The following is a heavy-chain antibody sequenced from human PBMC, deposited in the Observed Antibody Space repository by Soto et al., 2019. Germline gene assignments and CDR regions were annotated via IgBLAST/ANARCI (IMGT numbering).Heavy chain of an antibody. Sequence: EVQLVESGGGLVQPGGSLRLSCAASGFTFSTYSMNWVRQAPGKGLEWVSYISSSSSTIYYADSVKGRFTISRDNAKNSLYLQMNSLRDGDTAVYYCARDRYCGGGSCYSGFFFYWGQGTLVTVSS. CDR3: ARDRYCGGGSCYSGFFFY. V-gene: IGHV3-48*02. CDR2: ISSSSSTI. D-gene: IGHD2-15*01. CDR1: GFTFSTYS. J-gene: IGHJ4*02.